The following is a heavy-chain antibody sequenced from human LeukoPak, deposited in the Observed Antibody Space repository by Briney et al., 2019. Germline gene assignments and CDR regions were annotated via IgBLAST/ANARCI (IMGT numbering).Heavy chain of an antibody. Sequence: SETLSLTCAVYGGSFSGYYWSWIRQPPGKGLDWIGEINHSGSTNYNPSLKSRVTISVDTSKNQFSLKLSSVTAADTAVYYCARTHRRYDILTGYYPYYYYYMDVWGKGTTVTVSS. CDR3: ARTHRRYDILTGYYPYYYYYMDV. J-gene: IGHJ6*03. CDR2: INHSGST. CDR1: GGSFSGYY. D-gene: IGHD3-9*01. V-gene: IGHV4-34*01.